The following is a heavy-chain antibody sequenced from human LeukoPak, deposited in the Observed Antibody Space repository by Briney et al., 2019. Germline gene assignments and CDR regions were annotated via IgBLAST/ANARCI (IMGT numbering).Heavy chain of an antibody. Sequence: GRSLRLSCAASGFTFSSYGMHWVRQAPGKGLEWVAVISYDGSNKYYADSAKGRFTISRDNSKNTLYLQMNSLRAEDTAVYYCAKTLVGATGDDYWGQGTLVTVSS. CDR3: AKTLVGATGDDY. J-gene: IGHJ4*02. CDR1: GFTFSSYG. V-gene: IGHV3-30*18. D-gene: IGHD1-26*01. CDR2: ISYDGSNK.